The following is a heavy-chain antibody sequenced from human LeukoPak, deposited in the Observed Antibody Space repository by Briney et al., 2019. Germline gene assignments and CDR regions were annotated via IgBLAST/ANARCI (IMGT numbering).Heavy chain of an antibody. D-gene: IGHD6-19*01. CDR2: IAYDGSNE. CDR3: AKDQGIAVAGTDDAFDI. Sequence: GGSLRLSCAASGFTFSNYRMHWVRQAPGKGLEWVAVIAYDGSNEYYAEFVKGRFTISRDNSKNTLYLQMYSLRAEDTAVYFCAKDQGIAVAGTDDAFDIWGQGTRVTVSS. J-gene: IGHJ3*02. CDR1: GFTFSNYR. V-gene: IGHV3-30*18.